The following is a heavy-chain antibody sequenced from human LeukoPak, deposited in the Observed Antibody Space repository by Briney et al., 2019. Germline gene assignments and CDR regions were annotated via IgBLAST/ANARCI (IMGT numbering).Heavy chain of an antibody. V-gene: IGHV4-38-2*02. Sequence: PSDPLSLTCGVSGYPISSGYYWGWIRPPPGKGLEWIATLYHTRSTYYNPSLKRRVTISLDTSRNHFSLRLSSVTAADTAVYYCAREPPRTVPEDYSDYWGQGTLVSVSS. CDR2: LYHTRST. CDR1: GYPISSGYY. D-gene: IGHD6-19*01. J-gene: IGHJ4*02. CDR3: AREPPRTVPEDYSDY.